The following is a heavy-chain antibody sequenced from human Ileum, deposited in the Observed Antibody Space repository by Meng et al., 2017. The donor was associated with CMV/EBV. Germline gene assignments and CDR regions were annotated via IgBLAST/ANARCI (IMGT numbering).Heavy chain of an antibody. Sequence: RVQEPGPGRVNPSETLSLTCTFSRGSISSDYWSWIRQPAGKGLEWIGRIYTSGSTNYNPSLKSRVTMSVDTSKTQFSLKLSSVTAADTAVYYCARGPYSSSWSSFDYWGQGTLVTVSS. J-gene: IGHJ4*02. CDR1: RGSISSDY. V-gene: IGHV4-4*07. CDR2: IYTSGST. CDR3: ARGPYSSSWSSFDY. D-gene: IGHD6-13*01.